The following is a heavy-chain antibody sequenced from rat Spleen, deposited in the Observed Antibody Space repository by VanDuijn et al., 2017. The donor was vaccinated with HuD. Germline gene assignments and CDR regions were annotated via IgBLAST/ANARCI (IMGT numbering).Heavy chain of an antibody. CDR1: GITFSNYN. V-gene: IGHV5-7*01. Sequence: EVQLVESGGGLVQPGGTLKLSCAASGITFSNYNMAWVRQAPKKGLEWVATISYDGSSTYYRDSVKGRFTISRDNAKSTLYLQMDSLRSEDTATYYCARHLAYYYYSGGHYFDYWGQGVMVTVSS. J-gene: IGHJ2*01. D-gene: IGHD1-1*01. CDR2: ISYDGSST. CDR3: ARHLAYYYYSGGHYFDY.